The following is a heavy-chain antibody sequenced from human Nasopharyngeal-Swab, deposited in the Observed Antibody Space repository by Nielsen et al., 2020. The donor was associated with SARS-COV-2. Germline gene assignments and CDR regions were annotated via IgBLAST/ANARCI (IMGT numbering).Heavy chain of an antibody. V-gene: IGHV1-2*02. CDR3: ARESIAAAGRDFDY. D-gene: IGHD6-13*01. Sequence: SVKVPCKASGYTITGYYMHWVRQAPAQGLEWMGWINPTSGSTNYAQKFQGTVTMTRDTSISTAYMELSRLSSDDTAVYYCARESIAAAGRDFDYWGQGTLVTVSP. CDR1: GYTITGYY. CDR2: INPTSGST. J-gene: IGHJ4*02.